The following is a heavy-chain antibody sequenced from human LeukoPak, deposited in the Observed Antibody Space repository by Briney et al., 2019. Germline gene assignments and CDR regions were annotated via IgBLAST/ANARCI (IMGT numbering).Heavy chain of an antibody. J-gene: IGHJ4*02. CDR3: ARLSEMLRGPEVIYYFEH. CDR2: IKQDGSEK. CDR1: EFTFTTYW. Sequence: PGGSLRLSCEASEFTFTTYWMSWVRQAPGKGLEWVANIKQDGSEKYYVDSVKGRFTISRDNARNSVYLRMNSLRAEDTAVYYCARLSEMLRGPEVIYYFEHWGQGTLVTVSS. V-gene: IGHV3-7*01. D-gene: IGHD3-10*01.